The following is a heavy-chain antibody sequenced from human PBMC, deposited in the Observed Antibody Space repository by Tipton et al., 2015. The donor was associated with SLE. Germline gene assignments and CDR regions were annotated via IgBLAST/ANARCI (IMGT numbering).Heavy chain of an antibody. J-gene: IGHJ1*01. V-gene: IGHV3-30*04. D-gene: IGHD2-15*01. Sequence: SLRLSCAASGFTFSSYAMHWVRQAPGKGLEWVAITSFDGSNKYYADSVKGRFTISRDNSKNTLYLQMNSLRAEDTAVYYCARDGSPYCSGGSCYSYFQHWGQGTLVTVSS. CDR2: TSFDGSNK. CDR3: ARDGSPYCSGGSCYSYFQH. CDR1: GFTFSSYA.